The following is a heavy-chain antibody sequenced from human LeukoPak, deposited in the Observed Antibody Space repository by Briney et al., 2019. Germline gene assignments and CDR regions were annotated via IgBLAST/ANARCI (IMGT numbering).Heavy chain of an antibody. CDR1: GYTFTSYG. Sequence: WASVKVSCKASGYTFTSYGINWVRQATGQGLEWMGWMNPNSGNTGYAQKFQGRVTMTRNTSISTAYMELSSLRSEDTAVYYCARAVCSGGSCYSGGYGMDVWGQGTTVTVSS. V-gene: IGHV1-8*01. J-gene: IGHJ6*02. CDR2: MNPNSGNT. D-gene: IGHD2-15*01. CDR3: ARAVCSGGSCYSGGYGMDV.